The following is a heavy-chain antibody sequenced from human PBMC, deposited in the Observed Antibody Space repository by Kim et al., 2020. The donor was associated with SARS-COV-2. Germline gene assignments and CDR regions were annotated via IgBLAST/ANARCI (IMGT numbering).Heavy chain of an antibody. J-gene: IGHJ2*01. Sequence: DSAAPVKGRFTISSDDSKNTLYLQMNSLKTEDTAVYYCTTVFISPADFDLWGRGTLVTVSS. CDR3: TTVFISPADFDL. V-gene: IGHV3-15*01.